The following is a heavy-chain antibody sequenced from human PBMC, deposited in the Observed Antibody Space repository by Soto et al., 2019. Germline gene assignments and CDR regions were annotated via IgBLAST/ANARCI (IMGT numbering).Heavy chain of an antibody. CDR3: AKEGRAGEGLVY. D-gene: IGHD3-16*01. J-gene: IGHJ4*02. V-gene: IGHV3-30*18. Sequence: QVQLVESGGGVVQPGRSLRLSCAASGFTFSSYGMHWVRQAPGKGLEWVAVISYDGSNKYYADSVKGRFTISRDNSKNTLYLQMNSLRAEDTAVYYCAKEGRAGEGLVYWGQGTLGTVSS. CDR2: ISYDGSNK. CDR1: GFTFSSYG.